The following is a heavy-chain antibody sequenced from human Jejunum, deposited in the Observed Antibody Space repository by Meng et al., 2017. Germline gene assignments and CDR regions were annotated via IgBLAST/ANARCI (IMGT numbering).Heavy chain of an antibody. CDR3: ARGYTATPDFYYYGMGV. J-gene: IGHJ6*02. CDR1: GVSISNYY. D-gene: IGHD3-16*02. Sequence: SDTQSLTCPVSGVSISNYYWSWIRQPPGMGLEWIGYVYYTRSTNYNPSLKNRLTISVDTSKNQFSLRLSSVTAADTAVYYCARGYTATPDFYYYGMGVWGQGTTVTVSS. CDR2: VYYTRST. V-gene: IGHV4-59*01.